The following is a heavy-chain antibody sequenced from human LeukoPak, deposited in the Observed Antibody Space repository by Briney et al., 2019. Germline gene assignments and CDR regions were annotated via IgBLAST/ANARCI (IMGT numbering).Heavy chain of an antibody. V-gene: IGHV3-11*01. CDR3: ARRSSGYYFFDY. Sequence: GGSLRLSCAASGFTFSDYYMSWVRQAGGEGLEWVSYIGSSGVNIYYAASVKGRFTISRDNAKNSLYLQMNSLRAEDTAVYYCARRSSGYYFFDYWGQGTLVTVSS. D-gene: IGHD3-22*01. J-gene: IGHJ4*02. CDR2: IGSSGVNI. CDR1: GFTFSDYY.